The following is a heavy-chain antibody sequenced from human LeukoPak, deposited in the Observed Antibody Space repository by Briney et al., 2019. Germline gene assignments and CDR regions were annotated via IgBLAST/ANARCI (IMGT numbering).Heavy chain of an antibody. D-gene: IGHD6-13*01. J-gene: IGHJ4*02. CDR1: GYTFTSYA. Sequence: ASVKVSCKASGYTFTSYAMHWVRQAPGQRLEWMGWINAGNGNTKYSQKFQGRVTITRDTSASTAHMELSSLRSEDTAVYYCARERRGGSWAFDYWGQGTLVTVSS. V-gene: IGHV1-3*01. CDR2: INAGNGNT. CDR3: ARERRGGSWAFDY.